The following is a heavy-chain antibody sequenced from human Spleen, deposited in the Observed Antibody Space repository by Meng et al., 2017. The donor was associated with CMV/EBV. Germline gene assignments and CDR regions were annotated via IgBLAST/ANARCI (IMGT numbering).Heavy chain of an antibody. V-gene: IGHV3-30*02. CDR1: GFTFSGSG. CDR3: AKSPSGYSNYLDY. CDR2: IRYDGSNK. Sequence: ASGFTFSGSGMDWVRQAPGRGVEWVAFIRYDGSNKYYADSVKGRFTISRDNSKNTLYLQMNSLRAEDTAVYYCAKSPSGYSNYLDYWGQGTLVTVSS. D-gene: IGHD4-11*01. J-gene: IGHJ4*02.